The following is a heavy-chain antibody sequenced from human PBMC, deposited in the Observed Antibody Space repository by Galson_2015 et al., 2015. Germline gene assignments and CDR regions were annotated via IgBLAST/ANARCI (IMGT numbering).Heavy chain of an antibody. CDR1: GFTFSSYA. CDR2: ISSSGGST. CDR3: VKGGYSSSWYGVDY. Sequence: SLRLSCAASGFTFSSYAMHWVRQAPGKGLEYVSGISSSGGSTYYADSVTGRFTISRDNSKNTLYLQMSSLRAEDTAVYYCVKGGYSSSWYGVDYWGQGTLVTVSS. D-gene: IGHD6-13*01. J-gene: IGHJ4*02. V-gene: IGHV3-64D*08.